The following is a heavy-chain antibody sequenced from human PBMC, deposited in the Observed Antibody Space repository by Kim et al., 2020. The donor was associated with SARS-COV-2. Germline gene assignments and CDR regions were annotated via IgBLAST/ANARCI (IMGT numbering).Heavy chain of an antibody. D-gene: IGHD6-13*01. V-gene: IGHV3-53*04. Sequence: YAVAVKGRFTITRHNSKNPLYLQMNSLRAEATAVYYWARERRAAAGIIDYWGQGTLVTVSS. CDR3: ARERRAAAGIIDY. J-gene: IGHJ4*02.